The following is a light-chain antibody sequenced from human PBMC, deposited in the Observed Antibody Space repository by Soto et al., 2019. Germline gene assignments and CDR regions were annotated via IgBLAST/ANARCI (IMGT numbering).Light chain of an antibody. J-gene: IGKJ1*01. CDR2: GAS. CDR1: QSVGSR. V-gene: IGKV3-15*01. CDR3: QQFHISPPERT. Sequence: ETVMTQSPATLSVSPGERATLSCRASQSVGSRLAWYQQRPGQAPRLLIYGASSRAPGIPARFSGSGSGTEFILTLSRLQPKDSAIYYCQQFHISPPERTFGQGTKVEVK.